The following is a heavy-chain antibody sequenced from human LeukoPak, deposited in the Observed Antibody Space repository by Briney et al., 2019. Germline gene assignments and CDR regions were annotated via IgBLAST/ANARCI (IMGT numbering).Heavy chain of an antibody. CDR3: ARTYYGSGSYYH. V-gene: IGHV5-10-1*01. D-gene: IGHD3-10*01. CDR2: IDPSDSYT. J-gene: IGHJ4*02. Sequence: GESLKISCKGSGYSFTSYWISWVRQMPGKGLEWMGRIDPSDSYTNYSPSFQGHVTISADKSISTAYPQWSSLKASDTAMYYCARTYYGSGSYYHWGQGTLVTVSS. CDR1: GYSFTSYW.